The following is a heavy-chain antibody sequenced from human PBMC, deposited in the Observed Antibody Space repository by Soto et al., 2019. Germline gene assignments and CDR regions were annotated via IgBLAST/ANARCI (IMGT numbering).Heavy chain of an antibody. J-gene: IGHJ6*02. V-gene: IGHV3-23*01. CDR1: GFTFSSYA. CDR2: ISGSGGST. CDR3: ARYCSSTSCLPYYYYYGMDV. Sequence: LRLSCAASGFTFSSYAMSWVRQAPGKGLEWVSAISGSGGSTYYADSVKGRFTISRDNSKNTLYLQMNSLRAEDTAVYYCARYCSSTSCLPYYYYYGMDVWGHGTTVTVSS. D-gene: IGHD2-2*01.